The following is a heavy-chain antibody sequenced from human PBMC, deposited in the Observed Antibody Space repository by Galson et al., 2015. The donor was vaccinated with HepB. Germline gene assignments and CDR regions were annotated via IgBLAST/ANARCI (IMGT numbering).Heavy chain of an antibody. V-gene: IGHV2-5*02. CDR2: IYWDDDK. Sequence: PALVKPTQTLTLTCNFSGFSLSARGVGVGWIRQSPGKALEWLALIYWDDDKRYSPFMKSRLTVSRDTCKDQVGLTMTNMDPVDAATYYCAHSRPDGSGTYYFEYWGQGALVTVSS. D-gene: IGHD3-10*01. CDR1: GFSLSARGVG. J-gene: IGHJ4*02. CDR3: AHSRPDGSGTYYFEY.